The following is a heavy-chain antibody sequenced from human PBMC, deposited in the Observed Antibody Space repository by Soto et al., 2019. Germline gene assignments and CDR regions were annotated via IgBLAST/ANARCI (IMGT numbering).Heavy chain of an antibody. CDR2: IYPSDSDT. J-gene: IGHJ4*02. CDR3: ARGGVSTRTFDY. D-gene: IGHD3-3*01. Sequence: GETLKISCKGSGYNFAGYWIAWVRQMPGKGLELMGIIYPSDSDTRYRPSFQGQVTISADKSISSAYLQWSSLRASDTAMYYCARGGVSTRTFDYWGQGTPVTVSS. CDR1: GYNFAGYW. V-gene: IGHV5-51*01.